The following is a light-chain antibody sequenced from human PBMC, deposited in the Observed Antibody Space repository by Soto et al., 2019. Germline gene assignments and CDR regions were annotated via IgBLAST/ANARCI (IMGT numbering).Light chain of an antibody. CDR1: SSNIGKDY. V-gene: IGLV1-51*01. CDR3: ATWDDSLSGGV. J-gene: IGLJ3*02. Sequence: QSVLTQPPSVSAAPGQKVTISCSGSSSNIGKDYVSWYQHLPGTAPKLLIYDNNKRPSGIPDRFYGSKSGTSATLGITGLQTGDEADYYCATWDDSLSGGVFGGGTKVTVL. CDR2: DNN.